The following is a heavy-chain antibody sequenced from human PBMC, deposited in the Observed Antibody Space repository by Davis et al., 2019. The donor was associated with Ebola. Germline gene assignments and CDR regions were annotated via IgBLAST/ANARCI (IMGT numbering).Heavy chain of an antibody. CDR2: ISYDGSNK. J-gene: IGHJ4*02. CDR1: GFTFSSYG. Sequence: GESLKISCAASGFTFSSYGMPWVRPAPGKGLEWVAVISYDGSNKYYADSVKGRFTISRDNSKNTLYLQMNSLRAEDTAVYYCSSPNFDYWGQGTLVTVSS. V-gene: IGHV3-30*03. CDR3: SSPNFDY.